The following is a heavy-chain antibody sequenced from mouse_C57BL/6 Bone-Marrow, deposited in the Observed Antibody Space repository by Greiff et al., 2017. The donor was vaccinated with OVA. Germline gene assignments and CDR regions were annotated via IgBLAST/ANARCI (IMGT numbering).Heavy chain of an antibody. CDR1: GYTFTSYW. CDR3: AREGLPYAMDY. Sequence: QVQLQQPGAELVRPGSSVKLSCKASGYTFTSYWMDWVKQRPGQGLEWIGNIYPSDSETHYNQKFKDKATLTVDKSSSTAYMQLSSLTSEDSAVYYCAREGLPYAMDYWGQGTSVTVSS. V-gene: IGHV1-61*01. CDR2: IYPSDSET. J-gene: IGHJ4*01.